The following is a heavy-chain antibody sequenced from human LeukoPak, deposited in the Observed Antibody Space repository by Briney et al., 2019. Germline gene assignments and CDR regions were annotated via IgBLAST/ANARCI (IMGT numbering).Heavy chain of an antibody. CDR1: GYTFTSYG. V-gene: IGHV1-18*01. D-gene: IGHD3-16*02. CDR3: ARDWFTRLGELSPDRAFDY. Sequence: GASVKVSCKASGYTFTSYGISWVRRAPGQGLEWMGWISAYNGNTNYAQKLQGRVTMTTDTSTSTAYMELRSLRSDDTALYYCARDWFTRLGELSPDRAFDYWGQGTLVTVSS. J-gene: IGHJ4*02. CDR2: ISAYNGNT.